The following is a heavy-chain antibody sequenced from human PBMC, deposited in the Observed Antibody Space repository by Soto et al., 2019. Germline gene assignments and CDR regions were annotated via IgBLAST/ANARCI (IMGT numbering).Heavy chain of an antibody. CDR3: ASSSANNYVVGTNYYFDY. CDR2: IIPIFGTA. CDR1: GGTFSTYS. J-gene: IGHJ4*02. Sequence: QVQLVQSGAEVKKPGSSVKVSCKTSGGTFSTYSIVWVRQAPGEGLEWMGGIIPIFGTANYAQKCQDRVTITADKSTTTAFMELSSLKSEDTAMYYCASSSANNYVVGTNYYFDYWGQGTLVTVSS. D-gene: IGHD3-10*02. V-gene: IGHV1-69*06.